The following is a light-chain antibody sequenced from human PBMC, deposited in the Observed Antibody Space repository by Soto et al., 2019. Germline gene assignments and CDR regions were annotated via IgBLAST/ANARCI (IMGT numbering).Light chain of an antibody. Sequence: VMTQSPPSLTVTPGEPASISCRSSQRLLHSNGNTFLDWYVQKPGQSPQLLIYLGTNRASGVPDMVSGSEAGTDFTLKISRVEAEDVGVYYCMQALQTPYNFGQGTKLEIK. J-gene: IGKJ2*01. V-gene: IGKV2-28*01. CDR2: LGT. CDR1: QRLLHSNGNTF. CDR3: MQALQTPYN.